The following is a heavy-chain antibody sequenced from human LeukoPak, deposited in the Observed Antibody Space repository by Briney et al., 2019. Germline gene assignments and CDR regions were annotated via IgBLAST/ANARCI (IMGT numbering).Heavy chain of an antibody. CDR3: ARGNDYVGAFDI. Sequence: ASETLSLTCTVSGGSISTYYWSWIRQPPGKGLEWIGYIYYSGSTNYNPSLKSRVTISVDTSKNQFSLKLSSVTAADTAVYYCARGNDYVGAFDIWGQGTMVTVSS. V-gene: IGHV4-59*12. CDR2: IYYSGST. J-gene: IGHJ3*02. D-gene: IGHD4-17*01. CDR1: GGSISTYY.